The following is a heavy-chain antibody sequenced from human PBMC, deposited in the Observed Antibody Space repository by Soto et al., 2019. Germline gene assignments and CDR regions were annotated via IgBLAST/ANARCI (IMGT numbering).Heavy chain of an antibody. CDR3: ASGVIVPTTLVH. Sequence: QVQLQESGPGLVKPSQTLSLTYTVSGGSVRSDRYYWSWIRQRPGKGLEWIGYIYFSGDAYYNPSLKSRVAISVDTSKNQFSLKLNSVTAADTAVYYCASGVIVPTTLVHWGQGALVTVSP. V-gene: IGHV4-31*03. D-gene: IGHD5-12*01. CDR1: GGSVRSDRYY. CDR2: IYFSGDA. J-gene: IGHJ4*01.